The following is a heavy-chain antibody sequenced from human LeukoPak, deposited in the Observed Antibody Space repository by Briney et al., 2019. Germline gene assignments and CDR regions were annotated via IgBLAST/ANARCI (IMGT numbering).Heavy chain of an antibody. V-gene: IGHV1-18*01. J-gene: IGHJ4*02. CDR2: ISAYNGNT. D-gene: IGHD2-2*01. CDR3: ARGCSSTSCSIPSNY. CDR1: GYTFTSYG. Sequence: ASVKVSCKASGYTFTSYGISWVRQAPGQGLEWMGWISAYNGNTNYAQKLQGRVTMTTDTSTSTAYMELRSLRSDDPAVYYCARGCSSTSCSIPSNYWGQGTLVTVSS.